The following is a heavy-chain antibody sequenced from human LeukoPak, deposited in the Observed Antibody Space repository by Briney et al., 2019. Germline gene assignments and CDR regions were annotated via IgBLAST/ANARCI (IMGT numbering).Heavy chain of an antibody. CDR2: IYTSGST. Sequence: SQTLSLTCTVSGGSISSGSYYWSWIRQPAGKGLEWIGRIYTSGSTNYNPSLKSRVTISVDTSKNQFSLKLSSVTAADTAVYYCARDGRAKFFGSGSPLGYYSGMDVWGQGTTVTVSS. V-gene: IGHV4-61*02. CDR1: GGSISSGSYY. J-gene: IGHJ6*02. D-gene: IGHD3-10*01. CDR3: ARDGRAKFFGSGSPLGYYSGMDV.